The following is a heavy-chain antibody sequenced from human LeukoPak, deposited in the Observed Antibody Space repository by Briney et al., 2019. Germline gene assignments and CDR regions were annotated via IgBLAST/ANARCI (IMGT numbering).Heavy chain of an antibody. D-gene: IGHD3-9*01. CDR1: GGSISSYY. V-gene: IGHV4-4*07. Sequence: SETLSLTCTVSGGSISSYYWSWIRQPAGKGLEWIGRIYTSGSTNYNPSLKSRVTMSVDTSKNQFSLKLSSVTAADTAVYYCARDVLRYFDWLLSPATTGGGFDPWGQGTLVTVSS. CDR2: IYTSGST. CDR3: ARDVLRYFDWLLSPATTGGGFDP. J-gene: IGHJ5*02.